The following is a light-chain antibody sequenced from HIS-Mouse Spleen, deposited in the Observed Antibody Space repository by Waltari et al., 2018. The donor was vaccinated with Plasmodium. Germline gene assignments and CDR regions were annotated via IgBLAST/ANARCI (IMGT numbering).Light chain of an antibody. V-gene: IGLV2-8*01. CDR1: SSDVGGYNS. CDR3: SSYAGSNNLV. Sequence: QSALTQPPSASGSPGPSVTISCTGTSSDVGGYNSVSWYQQQPGKAPKLMIYEVSKRPSGVPDRFSGSKSGNTASLTVSGLQAEDEADYYCSSYAGSNNLVFGGGTKLTVL. CDR2: EVS. J-gene: IGLJ2*01.